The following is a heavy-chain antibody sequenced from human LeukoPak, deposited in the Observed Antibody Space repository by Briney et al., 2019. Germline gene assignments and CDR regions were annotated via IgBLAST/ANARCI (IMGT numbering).Heavy chain of an antibody. Sequence: GGSLRLSCAASGFTFSSYAMSWVRQAPGKGLEWVSAISGSGGSTYYADSVKGRFTISRDNSKNTLFLQMNSLRAEDTAVYYCAKDRLLGDWGYFDYWGQGTLVTVSP. D-gene: IGHD6-25*01. CDR2: ISGSGGST. CDR3: AKDRLLGDWGYFDY. V-gene: IGHV3-23*01. J-gene: IGHJ4*02. CDR1: GFTFSSYA.